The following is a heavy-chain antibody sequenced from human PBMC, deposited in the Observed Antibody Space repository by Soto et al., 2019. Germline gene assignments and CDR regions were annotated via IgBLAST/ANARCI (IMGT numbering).Heavy chain of an antibody. CDR1: GGTFSSYA. Sequence: GASVKVSCKASGGTFSSYAISWVRQAPGQGXEWMGGIIPIFGTANYAQKFQGRVTITADESTSTAYMELSSLRSEDTAVYYCARDLRTTVTTDYYYRMDVWGQGTTVTVSS. J-gene: IGHJ6*02. V-gene: IGHV1-69*13. CDR2: IIPIFGTA. D-gene: IGHD4-17*01. CDR3: ARDLRTTVTTDYYYRMDV.